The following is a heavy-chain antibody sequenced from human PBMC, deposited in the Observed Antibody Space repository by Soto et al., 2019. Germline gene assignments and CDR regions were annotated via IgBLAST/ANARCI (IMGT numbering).Heavy chain of an antibody. CDR2: ISSSGSTI. V-gene: IGHV3-11*01. D-gene: IGHD3-10*01. CDR3: ARDLPPYYYGSGSYYKPHGMDV. CDR1: GFTFSDYY. Sequence: GGSLRLSXAASGFTFSDYYMSWIRQAPGKGLEWVSYISSSGSTIYYTDSVKGRFTISRDNAKNSLYLQMNSLRAEDTAVYYCARDLPPYYYGSGSYYKPHGMDVWGQGTTVTVSS. J-gene: IGHJ6*02.